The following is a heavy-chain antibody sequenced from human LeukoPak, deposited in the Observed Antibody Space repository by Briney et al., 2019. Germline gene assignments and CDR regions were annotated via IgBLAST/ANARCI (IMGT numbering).Heavy chain of an antibody. CDR3: SRRNSLYDAFDI. Sequence: PSETLSLTCTVSGGSIVASDWWTWVRQIPGKGPEWIGEVFHTGSRNYSPSLKGRVTVYIDKYKSQFYLQLSSVTAADTGVYFCSRRNSLYDAFDIWGQGTLIAVS. CDR2: VFHTGSR. D-gene: IGHD2-21*01. V-gene: IGHV4-4*02. CDR1: GGSIVASDW. J-gene: IGHJ3*02.